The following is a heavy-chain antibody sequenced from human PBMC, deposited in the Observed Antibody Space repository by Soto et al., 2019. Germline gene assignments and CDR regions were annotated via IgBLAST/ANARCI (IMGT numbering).Heavy chain of an antibody. V-gene: IGHV3-23*01. CDR2: ISGSGTGGST. Sequence: EVQLLESGGGLVQPGGSLRLSCAASGFTFSSYPMSWVRQAPGKGLEWVSAISGSGTGGSTYYADSVKGRFTISRDNSKSTLYLQMNSLRAEDTAVYYCAKVGGYCSSPSCYSLGWAFDIWGQGTMVTVSS. CDR1: GFTFSSYP. J-gene: IGHJ3*02. CDR3: AKVGGYCSSPSCYSLGWAFDI. D-gene: IGHD2-2*01.